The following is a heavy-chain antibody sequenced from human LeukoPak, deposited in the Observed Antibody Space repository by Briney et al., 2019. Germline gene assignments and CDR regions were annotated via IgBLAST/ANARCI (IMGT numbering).Heavy chain of an antibody. CDR1: GYTFTGYY. J-gene: IGHJ1*01. D-gene: IGHD2-2*01. V-gene: IGHV1-2*02. CDR2: INPNRGGT. CDR3: ATSLYCSSTNCYALYFQH. Sequence: ASVKVSCKASGYTFTGYYMHWVRQAPGQELEWMGWINPNRGGTNYAQKFQGRVTMTRDTSISTAYMELSRLRSDDTAVYYCATSLYCSSTNCYALYFQHWGQGTLVTVSS.